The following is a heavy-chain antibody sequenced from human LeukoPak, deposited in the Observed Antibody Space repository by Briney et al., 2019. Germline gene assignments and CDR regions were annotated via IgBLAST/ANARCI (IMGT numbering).Heavy chain of an antibody. D-gene: IGHD3-22*01. J-gene: IGHJ1*01. CDR2: INAGNGNT. Sequence: ASVKVSCKASGYTFTSYAMHWVRQAPGQRLEWMGWINAGNGNTKYSQKFQGRVTITVDESTSTAYMELSSLRSEDTAVYYCARGFDSSGYRKGVFFFQHWGQGTLVTVSS. V-gene: IGHV1-3*01. CDR1: GYTFTSYA. CDR3: ARGFDSSGYRKGVFFFQH.